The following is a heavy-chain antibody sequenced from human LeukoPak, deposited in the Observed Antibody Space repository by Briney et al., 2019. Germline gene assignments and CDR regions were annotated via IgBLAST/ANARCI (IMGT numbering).Heavy chain of an antibody. Sequence: ASVKVSCKASGGTFSSYAISWVRQAPGQGLEWMGRIIPIFGTANYAQKFQGRVTITTDESTSTAYMELSSLRSEDTAVYYCVRGCYYDSSGYYYFDYWGQGTLVTVSS. D-gene: IGHD3-22*01. J-gene: IGHJ4*02. CDR1: GGTFSSYA. CDR2: IIPIFGTA. CDR3: VRGCYYDSSGYYYFDY. V-gene: IGHV1-69*05.